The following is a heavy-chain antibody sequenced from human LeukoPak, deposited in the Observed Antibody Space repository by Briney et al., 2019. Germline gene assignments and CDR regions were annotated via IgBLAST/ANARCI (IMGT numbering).Heavy chain of an antibody. V-gene: IGHV3-48*03. CDR2: ISSSGTTI. CDR3: ATLTVATSFDY. CDR1: GFSFSVYE. D-gene: IGHD5-12*01. J-gene: IGHJ4*02. Sequence: GGSLRLSCAASGFSFSVYEMHWVRQAPGKGLDWISDISSSGTTIYYADSVKGRFTISRDNAKNSLYLQMNSLRAEDTAVYYCATLTVATSFDYWGQGTLVTVSS.